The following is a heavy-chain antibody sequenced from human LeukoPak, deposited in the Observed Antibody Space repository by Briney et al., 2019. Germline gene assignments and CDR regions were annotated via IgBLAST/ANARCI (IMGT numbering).Heavy chain of an antibody. CDR1: GGTLSSYP. J-gene: IGHJ5*02. Sequence: GSSVKVSCKASGGTLSSYPISWVRQAPGQGLEWVGRIIPVAGLINYAQKFQGRLTLTADLSTTTVYMVLNNLTSDDTALYFCARPSVAWFDPWGQGTPVIVSS. D-gene: IGHD6-19*01. CDR3: ARPSVAWFDP. V-gene: IGHV1-69*02. CDR2: IIPVAGLI.